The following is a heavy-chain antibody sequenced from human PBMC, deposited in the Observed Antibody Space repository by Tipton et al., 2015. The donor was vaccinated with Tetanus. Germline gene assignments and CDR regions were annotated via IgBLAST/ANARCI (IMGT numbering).Heavy chain of an antibody. V-gene: IGHV4-39*07. CDR3: ARGGRDAYNNPLGAFDV. J-gene: IGHJ3*01. D-gene: IGHD5-24*01. Sequence: TLSLTCTVPGSSITSTTHYWGWIRQAPGKGLEWIGEISHSGSSSYSPSLKSRVTISVDTSKNQFSLRLRSVAAADTAVYYCARGGRDAYNNPLGAFDVWGRGTTVTVSS. CDR2: ISHSGSS. CDR1: GSSITSTTHY.